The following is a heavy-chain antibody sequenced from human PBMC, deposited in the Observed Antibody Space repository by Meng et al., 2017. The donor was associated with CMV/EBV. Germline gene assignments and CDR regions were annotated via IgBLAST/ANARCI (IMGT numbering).Heavy chain of an antibody. D-gene: IGHD6-25*01. CDR1: GFTLSSYS. CDR3: ARHSIAAAGLRAFDP. J-gene: IGHJ5*02. V-gene: IGHV3-21*01. Sequence: SGFTLSSYSRNWVRQAPGKGLQWVSSITSHSDYQYYADSVRGRFTISRDNANSSLFLQMNSLRADDTAVYYCARHSIAAAGLRAFDPWGQGTLVTVSS. CDR2: ITSHSDYQ.